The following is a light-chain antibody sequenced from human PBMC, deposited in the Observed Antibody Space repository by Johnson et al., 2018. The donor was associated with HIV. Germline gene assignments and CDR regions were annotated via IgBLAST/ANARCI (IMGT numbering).Light chain of an antibody. CDR1: TSNIGNNY. J-gene: IGLJ1*01. Sequence: QPVLTQPPSVSAAPGQKVTISCSGSTSNIGNNYVSWYQQLPGTAPKLLIYENNKRPSGIPDRFSGSKSGTSATLGITGLQTGDEADYYCGTWDSSLSAGGANYVFGTGTKVTVL. CDR2: ENN. CDR3: GTWDSSLSAGGANYV. V-gene: IGLV1-51*02.